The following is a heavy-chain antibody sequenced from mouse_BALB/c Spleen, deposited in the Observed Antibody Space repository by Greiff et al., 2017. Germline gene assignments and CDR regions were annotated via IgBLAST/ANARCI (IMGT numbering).Heavy chain of an antibody. J-gene: IGHJ2*01. V-gene: IGHV5-6-5*01. CDR2: ISSGGST. CDR3: ARENYGSSLYFDY. Sequence: EVKVVESGGGLVKPGGSLKLSCAASGFTFSSYAMSWVRQTPEKRLEWVASISSGGSTYYPDSVKGRFTISRDNARNILYLQMSSLRSEDTAMYYCARENYGSSLYFDYWGQGTTLTVSS. D-gene: IGHD1-1*01. CDR1: GFTFSSYA.